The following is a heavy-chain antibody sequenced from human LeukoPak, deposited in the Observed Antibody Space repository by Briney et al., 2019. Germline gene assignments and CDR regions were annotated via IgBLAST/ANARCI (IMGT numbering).Heavy chain of an antibody. Sequence: PGVSLRLSCAASGFTFSSYGMHWVRQAPGKGLEWVAFIRYDGSNKYYADSVKGRFTISRDNSKNTLYLQMNSLRAEDTAVYYCAKENTVKHYYYMDVWGKGTTVTISS. CDR3: AKENTVKHYYYMDV. J-gene: IGHJ6*03. V-gene: IGHV3-30*02. CDR1: GFTFSSYG. D-gene: IGHD4-17*01. CDR2: IRYDGSNK.